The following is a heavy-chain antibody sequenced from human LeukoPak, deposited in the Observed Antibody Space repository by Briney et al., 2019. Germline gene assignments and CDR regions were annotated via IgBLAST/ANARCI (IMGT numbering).Heavy chain of an antibody. J-gene: IGHJ4*02. V-gene: IGHV3-30*03. Sequence: PGGSLRLSCAASGFTFSTYGMHWVRQAPGKGLEWVAVISYDGSNKYYTDSVKGRFTISRDNSKNTLYLQMNSLRAEDTAVYYCAREGRYYDSSGYLFDYWGQGTLVIASS. CDR3: AREGRYYDSSGYLFDY. D-gene: IGHD3-22*01. CDR2: ISYDGSNK. CDR1: GFTFSTYG.